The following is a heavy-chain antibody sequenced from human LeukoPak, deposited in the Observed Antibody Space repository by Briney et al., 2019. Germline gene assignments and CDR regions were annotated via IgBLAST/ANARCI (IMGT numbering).Heavy chain of an antibody. V-gene: IGHV5-51*01. J-gene: IGHJ4*02. CDR2: IYPGDSDT. CDR1: GYSFTTYW. CDR3: ARHIDFGRGYRNGYNY. Sequence: GESLKISCKGSGYSFTTYWIGWVRQMPGKGLEWMGIIYPGDSDTRYSPSFQGQVTISVDKSNNTAYLQWSSLKASDTAMYYCARHIDFGRGYRNGYNYWGQGTLVTVSS. D-gene: IGHD5-18*01.